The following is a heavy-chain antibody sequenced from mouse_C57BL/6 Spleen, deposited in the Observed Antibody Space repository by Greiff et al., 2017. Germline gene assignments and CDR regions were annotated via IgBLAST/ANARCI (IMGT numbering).Heavy chain of an antibody. CDR1: GYTFTSYW. J-gene: IGHJ2*01. V-gene: IGHV1-50*01. CDR3: ARSPRITTVVADY. CDR2: IDPSDSYT. D-gene: IGHD1-1*01. Sequence: QVQLQQPGAELVKPGASVKLSCKASGYTFTSYWMQWVKQRPGQGLEWIGEIDPSDSYTNYNQKFKGKATLTVDTSSSTAYMQLSSLTSADSAVYYCARSPRITTVVADYWGQGTTLTVSS.